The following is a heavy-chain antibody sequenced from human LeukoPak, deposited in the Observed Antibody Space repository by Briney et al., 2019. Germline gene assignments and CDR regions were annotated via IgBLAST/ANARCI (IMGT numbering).Heavy chain of an antibody. J-gene: IGHJ4*02. Sequence: GGSLRLSCAASGFTFSSYAMSWVRQAPGKGLEWVSSISSSSSYIYYADSVKGRFTISRDNAKKSLYLQMNSLRAEDTAVYYCVRDRYNYGDYPFDYWGQGALVTVSS. CDR2: ISSSSSYI. D-gene: IGHD4-17*01. V-gene: IGHV3-21*04. CDR3: VRDRYNYGDYPFDY. CDR1: GFTFSSYA.